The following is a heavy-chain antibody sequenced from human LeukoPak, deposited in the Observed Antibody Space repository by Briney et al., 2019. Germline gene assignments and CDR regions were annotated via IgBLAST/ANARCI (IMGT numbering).Heavy chain of an antibody. CDR2: IHQDGSEK. Sequence: PGGSLILSCAAPGFTFSSYWMSWVRQAPGKGLEWVANIHQDGSEKYYMEPVRGRFTISRDNAKNSLSLQMNSLRAEDTAVYYCARVYCSGASCSSYFDYWGQGTLVTVSS. D-gene: IGHD2-15*01. CDR3: ARVYCSGASCSSYFDY. CDR1: GFTFSSYW. J-gene: IGHJ4*02. V-gene: IGHV3-7*04.